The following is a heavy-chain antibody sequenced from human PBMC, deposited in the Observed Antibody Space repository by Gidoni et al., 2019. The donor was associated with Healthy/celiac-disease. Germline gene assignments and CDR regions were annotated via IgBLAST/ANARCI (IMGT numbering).Heavy chain of an antibody. V-gene: IGHV3-30*04. D-gene: IGHD3-10*01. CDR2: ISDDGSNK. Sequence: QVQLVESGGGVVQPGRSLRPSCAASGFTFSSYAMHWVRQAPGKGLEWGAVISDDGSNKYYADSVKGRFTISRDNSKNTLYLQMNSLRAEDTAVYYCARDYRGGAGIPLSAYWGQGTLVTVSS. CDR3: ARDYRGGAGIPLSAY. J-gene: IGHJ4*02. CDR1: GFTFSSYA.